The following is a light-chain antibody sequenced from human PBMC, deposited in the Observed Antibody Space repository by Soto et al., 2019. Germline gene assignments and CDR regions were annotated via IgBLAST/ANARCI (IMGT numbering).Light chain of an antibody. V-gene: IGKV3-15*01. Sequence: EIVMTQSPATLSVSPGERATLSCGASQSVSSNLAWYQQKPGQAPRLLIYGASTRATGNPARFSGSGSGTEFTLTISSLQSEDFAVYYCQQYNNWPPANTFGQGTKLEIK. J-gene: IGKJ2*01. CDR2: GAS. CDR3: QQYNNWPPANT. CDR1: QSVSSN.